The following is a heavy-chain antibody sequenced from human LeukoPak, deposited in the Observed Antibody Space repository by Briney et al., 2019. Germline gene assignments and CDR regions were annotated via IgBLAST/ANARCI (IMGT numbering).Heavy chain of an antibody. J-gene: IGHJ4*02. CDR1: GYSIRSVYY. V-gene: IGHV4-38-2*01. D-gene: IGHD1-26*01. CDR2: IDHSGST. CDR3: ARNGGYGKFDY. Sequence: PSETLSLTCAVSGYSIRSVYYWGWIRRPPGKGLEWIGTIDHSGSTYYNPSLRSRVTMSVDTSKNQFSLKLSSVTAADTAFDYCARNGGYGKFDYWGQGTLVTVSS.